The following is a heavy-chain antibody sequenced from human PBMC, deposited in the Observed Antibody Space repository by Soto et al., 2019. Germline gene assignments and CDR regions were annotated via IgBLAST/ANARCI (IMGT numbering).Heavy chain of an antibody. V-gene: IGHV3-53*01. Sequence: PGGSLRLSCAASGFTVSTIYMSWVRQAPGKGLEWVSVIYSDGQTYYADSVQGRFTISRDNSKNTVDLQMNSLRVEDTAMYYCARDKGTGTSSSGFFGMDVWGQGTTVTVSS. CDR3: ARDKGTGTSSSGFFGMDV. D-gene: IGHD6-6*01. CDR2: IYSDGQT. J-gene: IGHJ6*02. CDR1: GFTVSTIY.